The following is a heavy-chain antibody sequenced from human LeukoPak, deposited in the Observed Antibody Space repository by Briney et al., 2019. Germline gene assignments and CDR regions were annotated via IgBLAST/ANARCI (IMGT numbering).Heavy chain of an antibody. CDR3: ARPMATTRIGDFDY. CDR1: GYTFTGYN. V-gene: IGHV1-2*04. CDR2: INPNSGGT. J-gene: IGHJ4*02. Sequence: ASVKVSCKAPGYTFTGYNMHWVRQAPGQGVERMGWINPNSGGTNYAQKFQGLVTITRDTSISTAYMELSRLRSDDTAVYYCARPMATTRIGDFDYWGQGTLVTVSS. D-gene: IGHD5-24*01.